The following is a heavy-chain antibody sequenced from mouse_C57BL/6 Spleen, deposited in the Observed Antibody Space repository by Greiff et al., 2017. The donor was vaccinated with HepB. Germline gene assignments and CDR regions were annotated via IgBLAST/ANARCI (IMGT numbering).Heavy chain of an antibody. CDR1: GYTFTDYE. Sequence: QVQLQQSGAELVRPGASVTLSCKASGYTFTDYEMHWVKQTPVHGLEWIGAIDPETGGTAYNQKFKGKARLTADKSSSTAYMELRSLTSEDSAVYYCTSPRNYYGSSPWYFDVWGTGTTVTVSS. D-gene: IGHD1-1*01. J-gene: IGHJ1*03. CDR2: IDPETGGT. V-gene: IGHV1-15*01. CDR3: TSPRNYYGSSPWYFDV.